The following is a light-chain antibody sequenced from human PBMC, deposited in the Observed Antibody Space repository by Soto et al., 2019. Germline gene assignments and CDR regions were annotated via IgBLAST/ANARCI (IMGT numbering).Light chain of an antibody. J-gene: IGLJ1*01. CDR3: SSFAGNNHRGV. CDR1: SSDVGGYNY. V-gene: IGLV2-8*01. CDR2: EVS. Sequence: QSALTQPPSASASPGQSVTISCTGTSSDVGGYNYVSWYQQRPGKAPKLMIYEVSQRPSGVPDRFSGSKSGNTATLTVSGLQAEDEADYYCSSFAGNNHRGVFGSGTKRTVL.